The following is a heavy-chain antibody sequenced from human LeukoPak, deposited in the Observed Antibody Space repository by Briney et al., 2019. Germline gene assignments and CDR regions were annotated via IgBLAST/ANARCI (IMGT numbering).Heavy chain of an antibody. V-gene: IGHV1-24*01. D-gene: IGHD6-13*01. CDR3: AREWSGERLPYSSSWYRGYYYGMDV. CDR2: FDPEDGET. J-gene: IGHJ6*02. Sequence: ASVKVSCKVSGYTLTELSMHWVRQAPGKGLEWMGGFDPEDGETIYAQKFQGRVTMTEDTSTDTAYMELSSLRSEDTAVYYCAREWSGERLPYSSSWYRGYYYGMDVWGQGTLVTVSS. CDR1: GYTLTELS.